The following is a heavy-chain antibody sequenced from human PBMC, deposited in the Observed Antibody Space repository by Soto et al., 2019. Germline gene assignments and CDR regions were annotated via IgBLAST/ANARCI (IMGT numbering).Heavy chain of an antibody. CDR3: ARGLGVDYYDSSGYPVYFDY. Sequence: SETLSLTCAVYGGSFSCYYWSWIRQPPGKGLEWIGEINHSGSTNYNPSLKSRVTISVDTSKNQFSLKLSSVTAADTAVYYCARGLGVDYYDSSGYPVYFDYWGQGTLVTVSS. J-gene: IGHJ4*02. CDR1: GGSFSCYY. V-gene: IGHV4-34*01. D-gene: IGHD3-22*01. CDR2: INHSGST.